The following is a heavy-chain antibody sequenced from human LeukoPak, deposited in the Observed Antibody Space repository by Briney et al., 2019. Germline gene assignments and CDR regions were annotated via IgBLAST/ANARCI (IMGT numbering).Heavy chain of an antibody. CDR3: TTDSGGMVRYYY. CDR2: IKSKTDGGTT. CDR1: GFTFSNAW. J-gene: IGHJ4*02. Sequence: GGSLRLSCAASGFTFSNAWMSWVRQAPGKGLEWVGRIKSKTDGGTTDYAAPVKGRFTISRDDSKNTLYLQMNSLKTEDTAVYYCTTDSGGMVRYYYWGQGTMATVSS. D-gene: IGHD3-10*01. V-gene: IGHV3-15*01.